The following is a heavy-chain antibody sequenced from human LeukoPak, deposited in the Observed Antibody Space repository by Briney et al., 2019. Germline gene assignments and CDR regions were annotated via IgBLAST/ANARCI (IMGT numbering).Heavy chain of an antibody. J-gene: IGHJ4*02. CDR2: IIPIFGTA. Sequence: SVKVSCKASGGTFSSYAISWVRQAPGQGLEWMGGIIPIFGTANYAQKFQGRVTITTDESTSTAYMELSSLRSEDTAVYYCVRDPSYSSGWYPYFFDYWGQGTQVTVSS. CDR3: VRDPSYSSGWYPYFFDY. V-gene: IGHV1-69*05. D-gene: IGHD6-13*01. CDR1: GGTFSSYA.